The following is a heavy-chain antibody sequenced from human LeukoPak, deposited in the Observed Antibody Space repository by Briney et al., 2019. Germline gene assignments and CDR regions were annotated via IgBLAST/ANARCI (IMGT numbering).Heavy chain of an antibody. V-gene: IGHV3-33*01. J-gene: IGHJ5*02. Sequence: GGSLRLSCAASGFTFSGYGMHWVRQAPGKGLEWVAVIYYDGNNKYYADSVKGRFTISRDNPKNTLYLQMNSLRAEDTAVYYCARDGGDCSSTSCYPWFDPWGQGTLVTVSS. CDR2: IYYDGNNK. D-gene: IGHD2-2*01. CDR3: ARDGGDCSSTSCYPWFDP. CDR1: GFTFSGYG.